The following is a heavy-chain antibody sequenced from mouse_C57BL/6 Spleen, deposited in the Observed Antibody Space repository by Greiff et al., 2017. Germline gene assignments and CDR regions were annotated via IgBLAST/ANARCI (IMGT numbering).Heavy chain of an antibody. Sequence: QVHVKQPGAELVKPGASVKLSCKASGYTFTSYWMQWVKQRPGQGLEWIGEIDPSDSYTNYNQKFKGKATLTVDTSSSTAYMQLSSLTSEDYAVYYCARAYGSSYYFDYWGKGTTLPVSS. CDR3: ARAYGSSYYFDY. CDR1: GYTFTSYW. V-gene: IGHV1-50*01. CDR2: IDPSDSYT. D-gene: IGHD1-1*01. J-gene: IGHJ2*01.